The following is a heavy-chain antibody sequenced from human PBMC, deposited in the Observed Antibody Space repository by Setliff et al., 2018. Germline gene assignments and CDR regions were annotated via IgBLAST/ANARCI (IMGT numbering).Heavy chain of an antibody. CDR3: ARMSGFLYMDV. CDR2: IYHGGDT. D-gene: IGHD3-3*01. CDR1: GGSINSGVYY. Sequence: SETLSLTCTVSGGSINSGVYYWGWIRQPPGKGLEWIGRIYHGGDTYYNASLKSRLTISVDTSKNQFSLNLSSVTAADTAVYYCARMSGFLYMDVWGKGTTVTVSS. J-gene: IGHJ6*03. V-gene: IGHV4-39*01.